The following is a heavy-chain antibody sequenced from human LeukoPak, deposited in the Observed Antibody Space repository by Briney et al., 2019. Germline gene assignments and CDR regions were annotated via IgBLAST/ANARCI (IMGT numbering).Heavy chain of an antibody. CDR2: FDPEDGET. CDR3: ATVRGSYGYPEYYFDY. Sequence: ASVKVSCKVSGYTLTELSMHWVRQAPGKGLEWMGGFDPEDGETIYAQKFQGRVTMTEDTSTDTAYMELSSLRPEDTAVYYCATVRGSYGYPEYYFDYWGQGTLVTVSS. D-gene: IGHD1-26*01. CDR1: GYTLTELS. V-gene: IGHV1-24*01. J-gene: IGHJ4*02.